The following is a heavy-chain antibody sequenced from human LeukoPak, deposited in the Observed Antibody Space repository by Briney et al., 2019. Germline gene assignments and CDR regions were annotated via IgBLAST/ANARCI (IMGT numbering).Heavy chain of an antibody. D-gene: IGHD4-17*01. Sequence: GGSLRLSCAASGFTFSSYSMNWVRQAPGKGLEWASYISSSSSIIYYADSVKGRFTISRDNAKNSLYLQMNSLRAEDTAVYYCARARTAQYNWFDPWGQGTLVTVSA. V-gene: IGHV3-48*01. J-gene: IGHJ5*02. CDR1: GFTFSSYS. CDR2: ISSSSSII. CDR3: ARARTAQYNWFDP.